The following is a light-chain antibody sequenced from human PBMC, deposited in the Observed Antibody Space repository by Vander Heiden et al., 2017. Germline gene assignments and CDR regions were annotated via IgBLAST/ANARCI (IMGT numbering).Light chain of an antibody. CDR3: QQYNTWWT. CDR2: GAS. J-gene: IGKJ1*01. CDR1: QSVSSN. Sequence: EIVMTQSPATLSVSPGERATLSCRASQSVSSNLAWYQQKPGQAPRLLIYGASTRATGIPARFSGSGSGTEFTLTISSLQSVDFAVYYCQQYNTWWTFGQGTKVEIK. V-gene: IGKV3-15*01.